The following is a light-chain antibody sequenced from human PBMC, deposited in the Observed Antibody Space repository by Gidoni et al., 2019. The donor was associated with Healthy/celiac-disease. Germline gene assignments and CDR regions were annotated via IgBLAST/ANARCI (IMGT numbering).Light chain of an antibody. Sequence: IVMTQYPDSLDVSLGERATINCKSSQSVLYSSNNKNYLAWYQQKPGQPPKLLIYWASTRESGVPDRFSGSGSGTDFTLTISSLQAEDVAVYYCQQYYSTPLTFGQGTKVEIK. CDR2: WAS. V-gene: IGKV4-1*01. J-gene: IGKJ1*01. CDR1: QSVLYSSNNKNY. CDR3: QQYYSTPLT.